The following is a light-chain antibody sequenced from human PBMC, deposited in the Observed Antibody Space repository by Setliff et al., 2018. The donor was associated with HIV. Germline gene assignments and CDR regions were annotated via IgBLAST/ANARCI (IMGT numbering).Light chain of an antibody. CDR3: GSCTTTSPWA. J-gene: IGLJ1*01. Sequence: QSVLTQPASVSGSPGQSITISCTGTSNDVGVYNYVSWYRQYPGKAPQLIIYEVSSRPSGISSRFSGSKSGNTASLTISGLQAEDEADYYCGSCTTTSPWAFGTGTKVTVL. CDR1: SNDVGVYNY. V-gene: IGLV2-14*01. CDR2: EVS.